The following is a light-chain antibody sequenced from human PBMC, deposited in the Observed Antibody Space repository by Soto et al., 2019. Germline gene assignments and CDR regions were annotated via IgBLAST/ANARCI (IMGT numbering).Light chain of an antibody. CDR3: QHCQPYGDSNPLT. CDR2: DAS. J-gene: IGKJ4*01. CDR1: QSVSYY. V-gene: IGKV3-20*01. Sequence: EIVLTQSPGTLSLSPGDRATLSCRASQSVSYYLAWYQQKPGQAPRLLIYDASSRATGVPDRFSGSGSGTDFTLTISRLEPEDFAVYYCQHCQPYGDSNPLTFGGVTKV.